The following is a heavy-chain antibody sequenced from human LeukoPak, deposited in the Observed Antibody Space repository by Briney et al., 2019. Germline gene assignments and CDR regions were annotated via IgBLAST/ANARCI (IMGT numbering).Heavy chain of an antibody. CDR3: ARDNSPV. J-gene: IGHJ6*02. CDR1: GFTFSTYA. Sequence: GGSLRLSCAASGFTFSTYAMHWVRQAPGKGLEWVAVISYDGSNKYYADSVKGRFTISRDNSKNTLYLQMNSLRVEDTAVYYRARDNSPVWGQGTTVTVS. CDR2: ISYDGSNK. V-gene: IGHV3-30-3*01. D-gene: IGHD4-23*01.